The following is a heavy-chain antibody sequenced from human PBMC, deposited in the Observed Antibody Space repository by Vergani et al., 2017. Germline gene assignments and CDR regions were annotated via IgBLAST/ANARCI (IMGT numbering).Heavy chain of an antibody. J-gene: IGHJ6*02. CDR1: GFSFRNAW. Sequence: EVQLVESGGGIVKPGGSLRLSCVASGFSFRNAWMNWVRRTPGKGLEWVGRIKSTFDRGTTDYAVAVKGRFTISRDDSKNTLFLQMNGLKTEDIGVYYCTTDPRYCGDGSCYWQRDHHYYGMDVWGQGTTVTVSS. CDR3: TTDPRYCGDGSCYWQRDHHYYGMDV. CDR2: IKSTFDRGTT. V-gene: IGHV3-15*07. D-gene: IGHD2-21*01.